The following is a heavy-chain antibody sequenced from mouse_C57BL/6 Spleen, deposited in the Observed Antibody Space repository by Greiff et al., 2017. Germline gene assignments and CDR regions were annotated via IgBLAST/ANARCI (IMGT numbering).Heavy chain of an antibody. V-gene: IGHV1-80*01. CDR2: IYPGDGDT. CDR3: ARRITGYFDY. CDR1: GYAFSSYW. Sequence: QVQLQQSGAELVKPGASVKISCKASGYAFSSYWMTWVKQRPGTGLEWIGQIYPGDGDTNYNGKFKGKATLTADKSSSTAYMQLSSLTSEDSAVYFCARRITGYFDYWGQGTTLTVSS. D-gene: IGHD4-1*01. J-gene: IGHJ2*01.